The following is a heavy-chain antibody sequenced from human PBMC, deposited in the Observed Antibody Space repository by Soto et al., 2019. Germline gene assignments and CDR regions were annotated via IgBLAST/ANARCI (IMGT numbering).Heavy chain of an antibody. V-gene: IGHV4-30-2*01. CDR2: IYHSGST. J-gene: IGHJ5*02. D-gene: IGHD5-18*01. CDR1: GGSISSGGYS. Sequence: QLQLQESGSGLVKPSQTLSLTCAVSGGSISSGGYSWSWIRQPPGKGLEWIGYIYHSGSTYYNPSLKSRVTISVDRSKNQFSLKLSSVTAADTAVYYCARGAAIAHVTPWFDPWGQGTLVTVSS. CDR3: ARGAAIAHVTPWFDP.